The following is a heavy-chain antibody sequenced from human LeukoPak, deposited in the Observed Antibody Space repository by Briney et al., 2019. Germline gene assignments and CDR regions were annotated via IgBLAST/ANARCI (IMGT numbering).Heavy chain of an antibody. D-gene: IGHD6-19*01. V-gene: IGHV1-2*02. J-gene: IGHJ6*03. Sequence: GASVKVSCKASGYTFTGYYMHWVRQAPGQGLEWMGWINPNSGDTNYAQKFQGRVTMTRDTSISTAYMELSRLRSDDTALYYCARGVAGTYYYYMDVWGKGTTVTVSS. CDR3: ARGVAGTYYYYMDV. CDR1: GYTFTGYY. CDR2: INPNSGDT.